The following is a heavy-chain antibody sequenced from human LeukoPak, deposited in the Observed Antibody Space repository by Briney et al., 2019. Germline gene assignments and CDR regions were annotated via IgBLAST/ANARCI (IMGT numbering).Heavy chain of an antibody. D-gene: IGHD3-10*01. J-gene: IGHJ6*02. V-gene: IGHV4-59*08. Sequence: PSETLSLTCAVSGGSIRSYYWSCIRQPPGKGLEWIGYIFHSGSTNYNPSLKSRVTISIDTSQNQFSLKLSSVTAADTAVYYCAATVIIVGTSGMDVWGQGITVTVSS. CDR2: IFHSGST. CDR3: AATVIIVGTSGMDV. CDR1: GGSIRSYY.